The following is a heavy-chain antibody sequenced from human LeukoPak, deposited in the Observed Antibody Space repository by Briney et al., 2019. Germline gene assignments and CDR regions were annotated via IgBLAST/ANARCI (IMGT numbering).Heavy chain of an antibody. Sequence: GASVKVSCKASGGTFSSYAISWVRQAPGQGLEWVGGIIPIFGTANYAQKFQGRVTITTDESTSTAYMELSSLRSEDTAVYYCAGTYEYSSSSGGWFDPWGQGTLVTVSS. CDR1: GGTFSSYA. J-gene: IGHJ5*02. V-gene: IGHV1-69*05. CDR2: IIPIFGTA. D-gene: IGHD6-6*01. CDR3: AGTYEYSSSSGGWFDP.